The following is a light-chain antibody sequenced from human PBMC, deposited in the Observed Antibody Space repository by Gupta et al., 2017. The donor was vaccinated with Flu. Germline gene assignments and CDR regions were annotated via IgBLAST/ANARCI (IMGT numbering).Light chain of an antibody. V-gene: IGKV3-15*01. CDR1: QSVSSN. J-gene: IGKJ2*03. CDR3: QQYNNWPPRDS. CDR2: GAS. Sequence: EIVMTQSPATLSVSPGERATLPSRASQSVSSNLAWYQQKPGQAPRLLIYGASTRATGIPARFSSSGSGTEFTLTISSLQSEDFAVYSCQQYNNWPPRDSFGPGTKLEIK.